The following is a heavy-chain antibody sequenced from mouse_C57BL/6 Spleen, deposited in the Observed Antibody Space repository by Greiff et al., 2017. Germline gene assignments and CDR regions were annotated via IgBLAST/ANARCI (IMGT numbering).Heavy chain of an antibody. CDR2: IHPNSGST. CDR3: ANYGSSHYFDY. D-gene: IGHD1-1*01. CDR1: GYTFTSYW. V-gene: IGHV1-64*01. Sequence: VQLQQPGAELVKPGASVKLSCKASGYTFTSYWMHWVKQRPGQGLEWIGMIHPNSGSTNYNEKFKSKATLTVDKSSSTAYMQLSSLTSDDSAVYYCANYGSSHYFDYWGQGTTLTVSS. J-gene: IGHJ2*01.